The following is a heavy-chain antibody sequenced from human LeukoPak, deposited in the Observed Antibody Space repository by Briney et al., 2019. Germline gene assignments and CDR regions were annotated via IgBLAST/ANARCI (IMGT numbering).Heavy chain of an antibody. CDR3: ARVVDTAMVLFDY. V-gene: IGHV4-39*01. D-gene: IGHD5-18*01. J-gene: IGHJ4*02. Sequence: ASETLSLTCTVSGGSISSSYYWGWIRQPPGKGLEWIGSIYYSGSTYYNPSLKSRVTISVDTSKNQFSLKLSSVTAADTAVYYCARVVDTAMVLFDYWGQGTLVTVSS. CDR1: GGSISSSYY. CDR2: IYYSGST.